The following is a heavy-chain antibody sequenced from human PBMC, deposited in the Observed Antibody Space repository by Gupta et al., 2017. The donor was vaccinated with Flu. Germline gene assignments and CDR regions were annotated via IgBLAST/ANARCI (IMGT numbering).Heavy chain of an antibody. D-gene: IGHD1-1*01. J-gene: IGHJ3*02. CDR3: ARNLATTDAFNI. Sequence: RQAPGPGLDWMGWINTNTGNPTYAQGCTGRFVFSLYTSVSTAYLQISSLKAEDTAVYYCARNLATTDAFNILGQGTMVTVSS. CDR2: INTNTGNP. V-gene: IGHV7-4-1*02.